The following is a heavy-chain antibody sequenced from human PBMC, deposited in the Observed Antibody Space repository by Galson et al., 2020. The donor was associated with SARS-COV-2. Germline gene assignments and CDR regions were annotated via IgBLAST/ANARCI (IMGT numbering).Heavy chain of an antibody. CDR2: INTNTGNP. D-gene: IGHD5-18*01. J-gene: IGHJ5*02. CDR3: ASLYSYGSSTERNWFDP. Sequence: ASVKVSCKASGYTFTSYAMNWVRQAPGQGLEWMGWINTNTGNPTYAQGFTGRFVFSLDTSVSTAYLQISSLKAEDTAVYYCASLYSYGSSTERNWFDPWGQGTLVTVSS. CDR1: GYTFTSYA. V-gene: IGHV7-4-1*02.